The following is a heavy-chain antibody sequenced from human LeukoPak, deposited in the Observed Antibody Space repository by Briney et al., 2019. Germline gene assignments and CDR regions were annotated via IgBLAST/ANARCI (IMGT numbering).Heavy chain of an antibody. Sequence: GGSLRLSCAASGFTFSNFGMSWVRQAPGKGLEWVSSISDSGSSTYYADSVKGRFTISRDNSKNTLYLQINSLRAEDTAVYYCAKGGAVSSKSIIMVRGTRRYYYNMDVWGKGTTVTISS. CDR3: AKGGAVSSKSIIMVRGTRRYYYNMDV. V-gene: IGHV3-23*01. CDR2: ISDSGSST. J-gene: IGHJ6*03. D-gene: IGHD3-10*01. CDR1: GFTFSNFG.